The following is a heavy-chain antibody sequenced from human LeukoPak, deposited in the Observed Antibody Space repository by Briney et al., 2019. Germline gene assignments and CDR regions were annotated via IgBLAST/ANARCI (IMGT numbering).Heavy chain of an antibody. CDR2: INPNSGGT. J-gene: IGHJ5*02. D-gene: IGHD2-2*01. CDR3: ARDPKGPLPAAIAWFDP. Sequence: ASVKVSCKASGYTFTGYYMHWVRQAPGQGLEWVGWINPNSGGTNYAQKFQGRVTMTRDTSISTAYMELSRPRSDDTAVYYCARDPKGPLPAAIAWFDPWGQGTLVTVSS. V-gene: IGHV1-2*02. CDR1: GYTFTGYY.